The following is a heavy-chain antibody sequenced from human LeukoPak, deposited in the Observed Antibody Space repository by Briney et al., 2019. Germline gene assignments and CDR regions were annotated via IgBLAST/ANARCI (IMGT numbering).Heavy chain of an antibody. CDR3: ARVEYSSGWPLEPSWWFDR. CDR1: GLTFSNYN. J-gene: IGHJ5*02. V-gene: IGHV3-21*01. Sequence: GGSLRLSCAASGLTFSNYNMNWVRQAPGKGLEWVSSISTSSSYIYYADSVKGRFTISRDNAKKSLYLQMNSLRAEDTAVYYCARVEYSSGWPLEPSWWFDRWGQGTLVTVSP. D-gene: IGHD6-19*01. CDR2: ISTSSSYI.